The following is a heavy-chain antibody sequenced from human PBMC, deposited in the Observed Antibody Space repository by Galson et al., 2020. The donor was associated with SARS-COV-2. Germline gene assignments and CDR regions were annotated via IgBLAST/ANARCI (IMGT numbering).Heavy chain of an antibody. V-gene: IGHV3-30-3*01. CDR1: GFTFSSYA. CDR2: ISYDGSNK. Sequence: TGGSLRLSCAASGFTFSSYAMHWVRQAPGKGLEWVAVISYDGSNKYYADPVKGRFTISRDNSKNTLYLQMNSLRAEDTAVYYCARDGGGWFDPWGQGTLVTVSS. D-gene: IGHD3-16*01. J-gene: IGHJ5*02. CDR3: ARDGGGWFDP.